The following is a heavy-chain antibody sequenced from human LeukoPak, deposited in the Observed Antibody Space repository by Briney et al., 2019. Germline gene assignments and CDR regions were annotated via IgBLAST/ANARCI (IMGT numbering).Heavy chain of an antibody. CDR1: GYTFTGYA. J-gene: IGHJ6*03. CDR3: ARKSVAATPRDIVYQYSYMDV. V-gene: IGHV7-4-1*02. D-gene: IGHD2-15*01. CDR2: ISTNTGNP. Sequence: ASVKVSCKASGYTFTGYAINWVRQAPGQGLEWMGWISTNTGNPTYAQGFTGRFVFSLDTSVSTAYLQISSLKAEDTAVYYCARKSVAATPRDIVYQYSYMDVWGKGTTVTVSS.